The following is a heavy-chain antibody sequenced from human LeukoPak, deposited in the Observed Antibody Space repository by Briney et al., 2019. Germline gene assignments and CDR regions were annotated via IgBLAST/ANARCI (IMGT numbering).Heavy chain of an antibody. J-gene: IGHJ6*02. CDR2: INSGGNT. CDR3: ARDRDCGGDCYSGYFYYGVDV. D-gene: IGHD2-21*02. CDR1: GFTFSSTY. Sequence: GGSLRLSCAVSGFTFSSTYMIWVRQAPGKGLEWVSVINSGGNTNYADSVKGRFTISRDNSKNTLYLQMNSLRAEDTAVYYCARDRDCGGDCYSGYFYYGVDVWGQGTTVTVSS. V-gene: IGHV3-66*01.